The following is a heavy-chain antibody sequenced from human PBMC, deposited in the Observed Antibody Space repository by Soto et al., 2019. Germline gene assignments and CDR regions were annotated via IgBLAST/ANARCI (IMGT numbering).Heavy chain of an antibody. J-gene: IGHJ5*02. CDR1: GFTFNSYA. CDR3: TKDTYGAVAGTHRCGP. Sequence: EVQLLESGGDLVQPGGSLRLSCEASGFTFNSYAMNWVRQTPGKRLEWVSGISGSGSATFYADSVKGRFTISRDNSKNTLYLQMNNLRTEDTALDYCTKDTYGAVAGTHRCGPRAQGTLVTVSS. D-gene: IGHD6-19*01. V-gene: IGHV3-23*01. CDR2: ISGSGSAT.